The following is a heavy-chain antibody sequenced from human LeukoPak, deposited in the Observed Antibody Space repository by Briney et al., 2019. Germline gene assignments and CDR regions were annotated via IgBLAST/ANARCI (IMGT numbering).Heavy chain of an antibody. CDR3: ARDLGSGMDV. D-gene: IGHD2-15*01. V-gene: IGHV3-21*01. Sequence: PGGSLRLSCAASGFTFSSYSMNWVRQAPGKGLEWVSSISSSSSYVYYADSVKGRFTISRDNAKNSLYLQMNSLRAEDTAVYYCARDLGSGMDVWGQGTTVTVSS. CDR2: ISSSSSYV. CDR1: GFTFSSYS. J-gene: IGHJ6*02.